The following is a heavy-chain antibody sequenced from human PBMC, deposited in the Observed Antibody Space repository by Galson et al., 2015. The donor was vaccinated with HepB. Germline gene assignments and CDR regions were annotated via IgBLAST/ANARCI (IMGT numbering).Heavy chain of an antibody. CDR1: GGSISSYY. D-gene: IGHD3-22*01. Sequence: ETLSLTCTVSGGSISSYYWSWIRQPAGKGLEWIGRIYTSGSTNYNPSLKSRVTMSVDTSKNQFSLKLSSVTAADTAVYYCARVVPYYDSSGYYYDYPWDGMDVWGQGTTVTVSS. J-gene: IGHJ6*02. CDR2: IYTSGST. CDR3: ARVVPYYDSSGYYYDYPWDGMDV. V-gene: IGHV4-4*07.